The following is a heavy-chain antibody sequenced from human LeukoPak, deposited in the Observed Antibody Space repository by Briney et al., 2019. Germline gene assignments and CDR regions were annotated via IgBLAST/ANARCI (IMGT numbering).Heavy chain of an antibody. D-gene: IGHD3-22*01. CDR3: ARALAFYDGTGPLRRYYYYGMDV. V-gene: IGHV3-7*01. J-gene: IGHJ6*02. CDR1: GFTFSSYW. Sequence: GGSLRLSCAASGFTFSSYWMSWVRQAPGKGLEWVANIKQDGSEKYYVDSVKGRFTISRDNAKNSLYLQMNSLRAEDTAVYYCARALAFYDGTGPLRRYYYYGMDVWGQGTTVTVSS. CDR2: IKQDGSEK.